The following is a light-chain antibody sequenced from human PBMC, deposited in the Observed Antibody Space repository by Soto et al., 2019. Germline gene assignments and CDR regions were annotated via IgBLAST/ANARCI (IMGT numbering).Light chain of an antibody. Sequence: QPVLTQSPSASASLGASVKLTCTLISGHSTYAIAWHQQQPEKGPRYLMKLDSDGSHSKGDGIPDRFSGSSSGAERYLTISSLQSEDEADYYCQTWATVPDWVFGGGTKLTVL. CDR3: QTWATVPDWV. CDR2: LDSDGSH. CDR1: SGHSTYA. V-gene: IGLV4-69*01. J-gene: IGLJ3*02.